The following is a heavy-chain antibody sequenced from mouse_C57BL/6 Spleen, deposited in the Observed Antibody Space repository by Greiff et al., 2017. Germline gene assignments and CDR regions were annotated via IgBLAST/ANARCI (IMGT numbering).Heavy chain of an antibody. CDR1: GYAFSSYW. CDR2: IYPGDGDT. D-gene: IGHD1-1*01. CDR3: ASPDYYGSSYPYAMDY. J-gene: IGHJ4*01. Sequence: VQVVESGAELVKPGASVKISCKASGYAFSSYWMNWVKQRPGKGLEWIGQIYPGDGDTNYNGKFKGKATLTADKSSSTAYMQLSSLTSEDSAVYFCASPDYYGSSYPYAMDYWGQGTSVTVSS. V-gene: IGHV1-80*01.